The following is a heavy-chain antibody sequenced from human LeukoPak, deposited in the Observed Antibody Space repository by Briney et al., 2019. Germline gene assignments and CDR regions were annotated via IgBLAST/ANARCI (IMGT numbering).Heavy chain of an antibody. CDR3: ARDTIVGATNWFDP. V-gene: IGHV4-61*09. J-gene: IGHJ5*02. D-gene: IGHD1-26*01. CDR1: GGSITSGSYY. CDR2: IYPTGTT. Sequence: PSQTLSLTCTVSGGSITSGSYYWSWIRQPAGKGLEWIGHIYPTGTTNYNPSLKSRVTISVDTSMNQFSLKLSSVTAADTAVYYCARDTIVGATNWFDPWGQGTLVTVSS.